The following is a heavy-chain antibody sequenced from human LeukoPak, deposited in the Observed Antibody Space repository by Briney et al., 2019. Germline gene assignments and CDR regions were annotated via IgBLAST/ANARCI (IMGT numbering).Heavy chain of an antibody. CDR1: GYRFTSYW. CDR3: ARQDNWNDGGGDY. CDR2: TYPGDSDT. J-gene: IGHJ4*02. Sequence: GESLKISCKGSGYRFTSYWIGWVRQMPGKGLEWMGITYPGDSDTRYSPSFQGQVTISADKSISTAYLQWSSLKASDTAMYYCARQDNWNDGGGDYWGQGTLVTVSS. D-gene: IGHD1-20*01. V-gene: IGHV5-51*01.